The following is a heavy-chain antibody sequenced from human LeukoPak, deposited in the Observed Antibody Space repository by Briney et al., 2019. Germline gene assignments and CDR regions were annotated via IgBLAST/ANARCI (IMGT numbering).Heavy chain of an antibody. CDR1: AFSFSNYN. J-gene: IGHJ4*02. CDR3: ARDYGDYGVSNY. V-gene: IGHV3-48*04. D-gene: IGHD4-17*01. CDR2: ISSSGSPI. Sequence: GGSLRLSCAASAFSFSNYNMNWVRQAPGKGLEWISYISSSGSPIYYADSVKGRFTISRDNAKNSLYLQMNSLRAEDTAVYYCARDYGDYGVSNYWGQGTLVTVSS.